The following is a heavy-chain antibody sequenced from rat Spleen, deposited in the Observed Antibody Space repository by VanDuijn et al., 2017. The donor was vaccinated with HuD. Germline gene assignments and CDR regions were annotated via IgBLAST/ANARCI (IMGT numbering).Heavy chain of an antibody. CDR2: IWTGGST. CDR3: AREGHYDGSYSYGWYFDF. D-gene: IGHD1-12*02. CDR1: GFSLTSYN. V-gene: IGHV2-30*01. J-gene: IGHJ1*01. Sequence: QVQLKESGPGLVQPSQTLSLTCTVSGFSLTSYNVHWVRQPPGKGLEWMGIIWTGGSTDYNSALKSRLGISRDTSKSQVFLKMTSLQTEDMATYYCAREGHYDGSYSYGWYFDFWGPGTMVSVSS.